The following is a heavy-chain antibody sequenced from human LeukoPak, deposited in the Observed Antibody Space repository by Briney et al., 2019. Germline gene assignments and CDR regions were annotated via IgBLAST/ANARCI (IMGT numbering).Heavy chain of an antibody. V-gene: IGHV3-23*01. CDR2: ISGSGDGA. Sequence: GGSLRLSCAASGFTFSTYAMSWVRQAPGQGLQWVSLISGSGDGAHYADSVKGRFTISRGNSKNTVYLQMTNLRAEDTAVYYCAKGYIQLWWFDYWGQGTLVTVSS. CDR3: AKGYIQLWWFDY. D-gene: IGHD2-21*01. J-gene: IGHJ4*02. CDR1: GFTFSTYA.